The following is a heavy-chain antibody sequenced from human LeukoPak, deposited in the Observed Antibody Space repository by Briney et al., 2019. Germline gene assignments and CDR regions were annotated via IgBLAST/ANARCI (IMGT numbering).Heavy chain of an antibody. J-gene: IGHJ5*02. Sequence: ASVKVSCKASAYTFTSYNINWMRQATGQGLEWMGWMNPNSGNKGYAQKFQGRVTMTRNTSISTAYMELSSLTSEDTAVYYCARDGSGSYYDRGWFDPWGQGTLVTVSS. CDR3: ARDGSGSYYDRGWFDP. CDR2: MNPNSGNK. V-gene: IGHV1-8*01. D-gene: IGHD3-10*01. CDR1: AYTFTSYN.